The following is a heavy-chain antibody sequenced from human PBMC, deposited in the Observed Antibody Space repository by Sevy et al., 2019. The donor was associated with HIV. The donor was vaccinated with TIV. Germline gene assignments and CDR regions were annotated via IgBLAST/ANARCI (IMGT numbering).Heavy chain of an antibody. V-gene: IGHV3-7*01. D-gene: IGHD4-17*01. CDR2: IKQDGSDK. CDR3: ARGVTTVTPFDY. J-gene: IGHJ4*02. CDR1: GFTFSEYW. Sequence: GGSLRLSCTASGFTFSEYWMSWVRQAPGKGLEWVANIKQDGSDKHYVDSVKGRFTISRDNAKNSLYLQMNSLRAGDTAVYYCARGVTTVTPFDYWGQGTLVTVSS.